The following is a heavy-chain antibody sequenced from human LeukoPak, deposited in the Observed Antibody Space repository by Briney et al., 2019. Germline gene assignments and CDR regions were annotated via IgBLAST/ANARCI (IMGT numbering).Heavy chain of an antibody. D-gene: IGHD2-15*01. Sequence: PGGSLRLSCAASGFTFSTYWMHWVRQAPGKGLVWVSRIKDDGSTIYADSVKGRFTISRDNAKNSLYLQMNSLRAEDTAVYYCARDLLVVAPFDYWGQGTLVSVSS. CDR1: GFTFSTYW. CDR2: IKDDGST. J-gene: IGHJ4*02. V-gene: IGHV3-74*01. CDR3: ARDLLVVAPFDY.